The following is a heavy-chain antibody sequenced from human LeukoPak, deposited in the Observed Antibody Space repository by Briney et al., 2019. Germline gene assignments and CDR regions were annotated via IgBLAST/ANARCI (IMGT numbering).Heavy chain of an antibody. V-gene: IGHV3-30-3*02. CDR3: AKNRPRWSTQGGFDY. D-gene: IGHD4-23*01. Sequence: GGSLRLSCATSGFTFSSYRMHWVRQAPGKGLEWVAVISYDGSNKNYADAVKGRFTISGDNSKNTLYLQMNSRRTEDTAVYYCAKNRPRWSTQGGFDYWGQGTLVTVSS. J-gene: IGHJ4*02. CDR1: GFTFSSYR. CDR2: ISYDGSNK.